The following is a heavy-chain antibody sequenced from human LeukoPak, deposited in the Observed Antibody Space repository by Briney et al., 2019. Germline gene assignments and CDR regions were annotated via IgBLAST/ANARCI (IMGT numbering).Heavy chain of an antibody. Sequence: SETLSLTCAVYGGSFSGYYWSWIRQPPGKGLEWIGEINHSGSTNYNPSLKSRVTISVGTSKNQFSLKLSSVTAADTAVYYCARGQIRDGYNYDEYWGQGTLVTVSS. CDR2: INHSGST. CDR3: ARGQIRDGYNYDEY. V-gene: IGHV4-34*01. D-gene: IGHD5-24*01. CDR1: GGSFSGYY. J-gene: IGHJ4*02.